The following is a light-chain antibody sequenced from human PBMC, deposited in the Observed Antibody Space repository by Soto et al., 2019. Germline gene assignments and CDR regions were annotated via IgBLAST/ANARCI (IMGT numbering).Light chain of an antibody. CDR2: GNN. CDR1: SSNIGAGFD. V-gene: IGLV1-40*01. J-gene: IGLJ1*01. CDR3: QSYDTNLSGVSV. Sequence: QSALTQSPSVSGAPGQRVSISCTGTSSNIGAGFDVHWYQQLPATAPKLLIYGNNNRPSGVPYRFSGSKSGTSASLAITGLQAEDEADYYCQSYDTNLSGVSVFGTGTKLTVL.